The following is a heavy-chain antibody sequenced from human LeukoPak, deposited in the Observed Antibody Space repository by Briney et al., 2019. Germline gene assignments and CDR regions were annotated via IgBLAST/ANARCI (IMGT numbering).Heavy chain of an antibody. J-gene: IGHJ4*02. CDR2: ISATGDST. CDR1: GFRFDNYA. CDR3: YGEGY. D-gene: IGHD4/OR15-4a*01. V-gene: IGHV3-23*01. Sequence: PGGPLSLSCAVSGFRFDNYAMSWVRQAPGKGLDWVSTISATGDSTYYADSVKGRFTVSRDNSKNTVYLQLNSLSAEDTAVYYCYGEGYWGQGTLVTVSS.